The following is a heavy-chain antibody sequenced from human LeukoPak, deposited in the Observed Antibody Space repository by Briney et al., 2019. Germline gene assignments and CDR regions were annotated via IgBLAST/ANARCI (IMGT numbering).Heavy chain of an antibody. CDR1: GDSFSSHY. Sequence: SETLSLTCAVSGDSFSSHYWTWIRQSPGTGLEWIGYISHIGRTNYNPSLKSRVTISIDTSKNQFSLKLRSVTAANTAVYYCARDLVTVTKGFDIWGKGTMVSVSS. J-gene: IGHJ3*02. CDR2: ISHIGRT. D-gene: IGHD4-17*01. V-gene: IGHV4-59*11. CDR3: ARDLVTVTKGFDI.